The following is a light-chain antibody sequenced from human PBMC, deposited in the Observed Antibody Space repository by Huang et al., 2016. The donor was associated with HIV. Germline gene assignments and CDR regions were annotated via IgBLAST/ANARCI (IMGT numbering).Light chain of an antibody. J-gene: IGKJ1*01. Sequence: EIVLTQSPGTLSLAPGERATLSCRASQSVSSSYLAWYQQTPGQAPRLLIYGASNRATGIPDRVSCSGSGTDFTLTINSLEPEDFAVYYCQQYGSSPLTFGQGTKVEIK. CDR2: GAS. CDR3: QQYGSSPLT. CDR1: QSVSSSY. V-gene: IGKV3-20*01.